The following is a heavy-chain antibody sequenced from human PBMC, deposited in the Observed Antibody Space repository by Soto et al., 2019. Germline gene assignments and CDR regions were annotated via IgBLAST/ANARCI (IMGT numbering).Heavy chain of an antibody. CDR3: AGSIAAAGTRGLLGAFDI. D-gene: IGHD6-13*01. Sequence: GASVQVSCKASGGTFSSYAISWVRQAPGQGLEWMGGIIPIFGTANYAQKFQGRVTITADESTSTAYMELSSLRSEDTAVYYCAGSIAAAGTRGLLGAFDIWGQGTMVTVSS. CDR2: IIPIFGTA. CDR1: GGTFSSYA. J-gene: IGHJ3*02. V-gene: IGHV1-69*13.